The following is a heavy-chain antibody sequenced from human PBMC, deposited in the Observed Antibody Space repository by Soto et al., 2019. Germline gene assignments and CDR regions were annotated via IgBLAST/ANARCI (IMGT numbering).Heavy chain of an antibody. J-gene: IGHJ2*01. CDR2: IRNKAQSYTT. V-gene: IGHV3-72*01. D-gene: IGHD2-21*02. Sequence: EVQLVESGGGLVQPGGSLRLSCAASGFTFSDYDMDWVRQAPGKGLEWVVRIRNKAQSYTTEYAAAVKGRFTVSRDDSQTSLFLQMNRLETEHTAIYYGASAGADPTVHWYFQLCGRAIQVPISS. CDR3: ASAGADPTVHWYFQL. CDR1: GFTFSDYD.